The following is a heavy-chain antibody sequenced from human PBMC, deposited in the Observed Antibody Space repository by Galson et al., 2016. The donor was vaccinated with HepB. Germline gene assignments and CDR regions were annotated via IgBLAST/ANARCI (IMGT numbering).Heavy chain of an antibody. CDR2: IGGNGSPT. J-gene: IGHJ4*02. CDR3: ARGGGHGFFEY. D-gene: IGHD3-10*01. Sequence: SLRLSCAASGFSFYNYAMDWVRQAPGGGLEWVAAIGGNGSPTYYADSVRGRFSISRDNSKNTLYLQMNSLRAEDTALYYCARGGGHGFFEYWGQGTQVTVSS. CDR1: GFSFYNYA. V-gene: IGHV3-23*01.